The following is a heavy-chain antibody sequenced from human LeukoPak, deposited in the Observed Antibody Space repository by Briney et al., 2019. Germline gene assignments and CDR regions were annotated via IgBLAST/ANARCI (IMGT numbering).Heavy chain of an antibody. J-gene: IGHJ4*02. Sequence: GGSLRLSCAASGFTFSSYWMHWVRQAPGKGLVWVSRINSDGSSTSYADSVKGRFTISRDNAKNTLYLQMNSLRAEDTAVYYCTRDRNVGWFGELSDLDYWGQGTLVTVSS. D-gene: IGHD3-10*01. CDR2: INSDGSST. CDR3: TRDRNVGWFGELSDLDY. V-gene: IGHV3-74*01. CDR1: GFTFSSYW.